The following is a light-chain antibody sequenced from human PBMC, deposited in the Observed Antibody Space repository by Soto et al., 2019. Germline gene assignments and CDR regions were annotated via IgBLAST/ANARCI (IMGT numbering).Light chain of an antibody. Sequence: QSALTQPASVSGSPGQSITISCIGTGSDVGGYRYVFWYQRHPGKAPKVIISEVSNRPSGVSDRFSGSKSGNTASLTISGLQPEDEAEYFCTSYRAGGTVVFGGGTKLTVL. J-gene: IGLJ2*01. CDR1: GSDVGGYRY. CDR3: TSYRAGGTVV. CDR2: EVS. V-gene: IGLV2-14*01.